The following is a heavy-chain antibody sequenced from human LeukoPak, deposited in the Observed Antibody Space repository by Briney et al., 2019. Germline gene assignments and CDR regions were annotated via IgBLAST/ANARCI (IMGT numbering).Heavy chain of an antibody. V-gene: IGHV4-34*01. CDR1: GGSFSGYY. CDR3: ARYSSSPCDY. Sequence: SETLSLTCAVYGGSFSGYYWSWIRQPPGKGLEWIGEINHSGSTNYNPSLKSRVTISVDTSKNQFSLKLSSVTAAGTAVYYCARYSSSPCDYWGQGTLVTVSS. CDR2: INHSGST. D-gene: IGHD6-6*01. J-gene: IGHJ4*02.